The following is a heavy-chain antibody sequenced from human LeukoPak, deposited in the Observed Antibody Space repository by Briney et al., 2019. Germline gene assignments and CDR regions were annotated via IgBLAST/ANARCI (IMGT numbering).Heavy chain of an antibody. CDR3: AREAQYYYDSSGYLDAFDI. CDR1: GFTFSDYY. V-gene: IGHV3-11*05. J-gene: IGHJ3*02. D-gene: IGHD3-22*01. Sequence: GGSLRLSCAASGFTFSDYYMSWIRQAPGKGLEWVSYIRLSSSYTDYADSVKGRFTLSRDNAKNSLYLQMNSLRAEDTAVYYCAREAQYYYDSSGYLDAFDIWGQGTMVTVSS. CDR2: IRLSSSYT.